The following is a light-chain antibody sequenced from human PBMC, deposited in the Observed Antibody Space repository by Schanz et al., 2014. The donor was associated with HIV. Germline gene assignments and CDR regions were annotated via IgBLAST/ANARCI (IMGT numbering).Light chain of an antibody. CDR1: SSDVGSYDY. V-gene: IGLV2-14*02. CDR3: CSYTTTSTYV. Sequence: QSALIQPPSVSGSPGQSVTISCTGTSSDVGSYDYVSWYQQHPGKAPQLMIYEVTKRPSGVSDRFSGSKSGNTASLTISGLQAEDEADYYCCSYTTTSTYVFGAGTKLTVL. CDR2: EVT. J-gene: IGLJ1*01.